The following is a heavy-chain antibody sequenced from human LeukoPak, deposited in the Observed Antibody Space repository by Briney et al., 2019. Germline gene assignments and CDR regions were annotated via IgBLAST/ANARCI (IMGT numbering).Heavy chain of an antibody. Sequence: ASVKVSCKASGNTFTSYGISWARQTPGQGLEWMGWISAYNGNTNYAQKLQGRVTMTTDTSTSTAYMELRSLRSDDTAVYYCARVATYYYYMDVWGKGTTVTVSS. V-gene: IGHV1-18*01. CDR1: GNTFTSYG. CDR2: ISAYNGNT. J-gene: IGHJ6*03. CDR3: ARVATYYYYMDV.